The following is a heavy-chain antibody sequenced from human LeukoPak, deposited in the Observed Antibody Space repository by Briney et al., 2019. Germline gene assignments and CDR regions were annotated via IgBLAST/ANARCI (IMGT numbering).Heavy chain of an antibody. CDR1: GGSISRSSYY. Sequence: SETLSLTCTVSGGSISRSSYYWGWIRQTPGKGLEWIGSIYYSGSTYYNPSLDSRVTMSVDTSKNQFSLKLSSVTAADTAVYYCARESISGPNAFDIWGQGTMVTVSS. CDR3: ARESISGPNAFDI. J-gene: IGHJ3*02. D-gene: IGHD5-12*01. CDR2: IYYSGST. V-gene: IGHV4-39*07.